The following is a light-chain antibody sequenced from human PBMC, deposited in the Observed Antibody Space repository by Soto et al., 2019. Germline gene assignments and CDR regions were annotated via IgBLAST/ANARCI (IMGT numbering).Light chain of an antibody. CDR3: ISYTSSNTYV. Sequence: QSVLTQPASVSGSPGQSITISCSGTSSGVGGYNYVSWYQQHPGKAPKLMIYDVSNRPSGVSNRFSGSKSGNTASLTISGLQAEDETDYYCISYTSSNTYVFGTGTKVTVL. J-gene: IGLJ1*01. V-gene: IGLV2-14*01. CDR2: DVS. CDR1: SSGVGGYNY.